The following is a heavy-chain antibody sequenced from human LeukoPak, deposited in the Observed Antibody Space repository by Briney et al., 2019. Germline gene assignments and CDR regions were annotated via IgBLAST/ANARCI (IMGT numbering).Heavy chain of an antibody. CDR2: LKSKNSGETT. J-gene: IGHJ4*02. CDR1: GFTFNTYA. V-gene: IGHV3-15*01. Sequence: GGSLRLSCAASGFTFNTYAMSWVRQAPGKGLEWVGRLKSKNSGETTDYAAPVQGRFTISRDDSKNTLYLVMNSLKDEDTAVYYCTDLGANLLGYWGQGTLATVSS. CDR3: TDLGANLLGY. D-gene: IGHD1-1*01.